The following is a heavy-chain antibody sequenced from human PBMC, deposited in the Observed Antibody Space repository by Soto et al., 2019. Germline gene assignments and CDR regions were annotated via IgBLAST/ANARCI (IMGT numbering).Heavy chain of an antibody. CDR1: GGTFSSYA. D-gene: IGHD3-10*01. Sequence: QVQLVQSGAEVKKPGSSVKVSCKASGGTFSSYAIRWVRQAPGQGLEWMGGIIPIFGTANYAQKFQGRVTITADESTSTAYMELSSLRSEDTAVYYCAREYYYGSGIHDAFDIWVQGTMVTVSS. V-gene: IGHV1-69*01. CDR2: IIPIFGTA. J-gene: IGHJ3*02. CDR3: AREYYYGSGIHDAFDI.